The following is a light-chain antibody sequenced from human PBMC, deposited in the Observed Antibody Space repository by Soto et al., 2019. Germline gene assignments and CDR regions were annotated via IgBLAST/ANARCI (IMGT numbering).Light chain of an antibody. CDR2: AAS. CDR3: QKYNTAPQT. CDR1: QGILDY. Sequence: DIQMTQSPSSLSATVGDRVTITCRASQGILDYVAWYQQKPGKAPKLLIYAASTLPSGVPSRFSGSGSGTDFALTISSLHPEDVATYYCQKYNTAPQTFGQGTKVEI. V-gene: IGKV1-27*01. J-gene: IGKJ1*01.